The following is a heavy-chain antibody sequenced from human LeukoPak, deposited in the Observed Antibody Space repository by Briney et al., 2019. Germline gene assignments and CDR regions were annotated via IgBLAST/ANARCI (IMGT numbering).Heavy chain of an antibody. D-gene: IGHD3-10*01. Sequence: GGSLRLSCATSGFIFSNYAMSWVRQAPGKGLEWVSIISNNGGSTDYADFVKGRFTISRANSKDTLYLQMNTLRPEDTAVYFCARDTVNCYYPSGTYPDYWGQGTLVTVSS. CDR3: ARDTVNCYYPSGTYPDY. J-gene: IGHJ4*02. V-gene: IGHV3-23*01. CDR1: GFIFSNYA. CDR2: ISNNGGST.